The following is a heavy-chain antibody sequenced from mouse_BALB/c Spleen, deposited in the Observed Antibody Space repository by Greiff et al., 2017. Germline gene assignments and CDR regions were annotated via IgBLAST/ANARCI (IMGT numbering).Heavy chain of an antibody. CDR2: ISSGGSYT. CDR3: ARFWDGGYFDY. V-gene: IGHV5-9-4*01. J-gene: IGHJ2*01. CDR1: GFTFSSYA. D-gene: IGHD4-1*01. Sequence: EVKVVESGGGLVKPGGSLKLSCAASGFTFSSYAMSWVRQSPEKRLEWVAEISSGGSYTYYPDTVTGRFTISRDNAKNTLYLEMSSLRSEDTAMYYCARFWDGGYFDYWGQGTTLTVSS.